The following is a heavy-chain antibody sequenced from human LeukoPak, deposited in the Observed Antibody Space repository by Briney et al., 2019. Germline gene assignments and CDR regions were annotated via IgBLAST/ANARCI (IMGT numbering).Heavy chain of an antibody. CDR1: GFTFSNYG. D-gene: IGHD3-16*02. CDR3: AKDFLALRLGDLSPTYFDY. V-gene: IGHV3-30*02. CDR2: IRYDGSNK. Sequence: QPGGSLRLSCAASGFTFSNYGIHWVRQAPGKGLEWVAFIRYDGSNKYYADSVKGRFTISRDNSKNTLYLQMNSLRAEDTAVYYCAKDFLALRLGDLSPTYFDYWGQGTLVTVSS. J-gene: IGHJ4*02.